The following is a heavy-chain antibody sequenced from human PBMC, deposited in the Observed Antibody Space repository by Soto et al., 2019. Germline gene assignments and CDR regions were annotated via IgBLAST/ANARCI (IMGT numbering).Heavy chain of an antibody. CDR2: IYYSGST. CDR3: ASGRVVIDAFDI. CDR1: GGSISSSSYY. V-gene: IGHV4-39*01. D-gene: IGHD2-21*01. J-gene: IGHJ3*02. Sequence: PSETLALTCTVSGGSISSSSYYWGWIRQPPGKGLEWIGSIYYSGSTYYNPSLKSRVTISVDTSKNQFSLKLSSVTAADTAVYYCASGRVVIDAFDIWGQGTMVTVSS.